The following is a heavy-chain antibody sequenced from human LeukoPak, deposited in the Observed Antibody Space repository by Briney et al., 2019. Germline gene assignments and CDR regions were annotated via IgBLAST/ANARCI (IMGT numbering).Heavy chain of an antibody. J-gene: IGHJ1*01. CDR1: GGSFSGYY. V-gene: IGHV4-34*01. CDR3: ARGEIVVVPAAIYFQH. D-gene: IGHD2-2*01. CDR2: INHSGST. Sequence: ETLSLTCAVYGGSFSGYYWSWIRQPPGKGLEWIGEINHSGSTNYNPSLKSRVTISVDTSKNQFSLKLSSVTAADTAVYYCARGEIVVVPAAIYFQHWGQGTLVTVSS.